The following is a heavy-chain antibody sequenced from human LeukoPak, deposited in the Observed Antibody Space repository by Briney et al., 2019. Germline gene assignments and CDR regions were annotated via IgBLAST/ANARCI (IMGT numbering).Heavy chain of an antibody. CDR1: GYTFTGYY. D-gene: IGHD3-16*01. CDR2: INPNSGDT. V-gene: IGHV1-2*02. CDR3: ATQRGSYLWGTDFDY. J-gene: IGHJ4*02. Sequence: VSEKVSCKASGYTFTGYYMHWVRQAPGQGLEWMGWINPNSGDTKYAQKFQGRVTMTRDTSISTAYMELSRLESDDTAVYYCATQRGSYLWGTDFDYWGQGTLVTVSS.